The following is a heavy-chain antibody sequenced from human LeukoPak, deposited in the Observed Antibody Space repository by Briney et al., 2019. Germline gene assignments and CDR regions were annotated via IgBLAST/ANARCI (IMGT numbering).Heavy chain of an antibody. J-gene: IGHJ4*02. V-gene: IGHV3-23*01. Sequence: GGSLRLSCAASGFTFGSLAMSWVRQAPGKGLEWVSVISDSGDTTYYADSVKGRFTISRDNAKNSLSLQMNSLRAEDTAVYYCVRDGGVSGYDLLDYWGQGTLVTVSS. CDR1: GFTFGSLA. D-gene: IGHD5-12*01. CDR2: ISDSGDTT. CDR3: VRDGGVSGYDLLDY.